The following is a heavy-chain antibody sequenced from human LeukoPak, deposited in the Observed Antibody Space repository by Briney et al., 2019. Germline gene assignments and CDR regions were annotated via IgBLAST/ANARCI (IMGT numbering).Heavy chain of an antibody. D-gene: IGHD4-23*01. CDR1: GYSISSGYY. J-gene: IGHJ4*02. Sequence: PSETLSLTCAVSGYSISSGYYWGWIRQPPGKGLEWIGSMYYSGNTYYNPSLKSRITISVDTSKNQFSLKLNSVTAADTAVYYCARQGDDYGGTWGFDYWGQGTLVTVSS. CDR3: ARQGDDYGGTWGFDY. V-gene: IGHV4-38-2*01. CDR2: MYYSGNT.